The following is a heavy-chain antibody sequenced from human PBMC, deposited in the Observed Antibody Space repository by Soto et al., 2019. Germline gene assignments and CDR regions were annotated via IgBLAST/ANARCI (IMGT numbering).Heavy chain of an antibody. CDR3: ARKADSKNPFDH. CDR1: GNSISSSNW. V-gene: IGHV4-28*01. D-gene: IGHD3-22*01. J-gene: IGHJ4*02. Sequence: QVQLQESGPGLVKPSDTLSLTCAVSGNSISSSNWWGWIRQPPGKGLEWIGYIYYSGRTHYNPSLKSRVSMSVDTSKNQFSLKLSSVTAVDTAVYSCARKADSKNPFDHWGQGTLVTVSS. CDR2: IYYSGRT.